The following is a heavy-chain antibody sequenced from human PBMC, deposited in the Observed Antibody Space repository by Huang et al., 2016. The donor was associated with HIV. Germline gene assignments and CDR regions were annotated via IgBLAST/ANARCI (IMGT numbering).Heavy chain of an antibody. V-gene: IGHV7-4-1*02. CDR2: INTDTGKP. CDR1: GYTFTNYG. D-gene: IGHD2-21*02. Sequence: QVQLVQSGSELKKPGASVKVSCKASGYTFTNYGVHWVRQAPGQGLEWMGLINTDTGKPRYAQGLTGRFVFSLDTSVNTAYPPISGLKAADSAIYYCVRVRRVMDTYCVADCSTLEAFDIWGQGTVVTVSA. CDR3: VRVRRVMDTYCVADCSTLEAFDI. J-gene: IGHJ3*02.